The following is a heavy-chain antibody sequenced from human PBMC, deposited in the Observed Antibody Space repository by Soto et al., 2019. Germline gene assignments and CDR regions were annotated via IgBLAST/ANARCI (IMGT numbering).Heavy chain of an antibody. Sequence: ANYAQKFQGRVTITADESTSTAYMELSSLRSEDTAVYYYARVGTDYWGQGTLVTVSS. CDR2: A. V-gene: IGHV1-69*01. J-gene: IGHJ4*02. D-gene: IGHD1-1*01. CDR3: ARVGTDY.